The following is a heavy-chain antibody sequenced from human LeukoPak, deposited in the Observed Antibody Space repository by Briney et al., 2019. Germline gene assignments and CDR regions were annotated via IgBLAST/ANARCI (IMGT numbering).Heavy chain of an antibody. CDR2: IKQDGSEK. CDR1: GFTFSDYW. CDR3: ARDPYSSSWSYGMDV. V-gene: IGHV3-7*05. J-gene: IGHJ6*02. D-gene: IGHD6-13*01. Sequence: GGSLSLSCTASGFTFSDYWMTWVRQTPEKGLEWVANIKQDGSEKVYLDSVKGRFTISRDNAQTSLYLHMNSLRAEDTAVYYCARDPYSSSWSYGMDVWGQGTTVTVSS.